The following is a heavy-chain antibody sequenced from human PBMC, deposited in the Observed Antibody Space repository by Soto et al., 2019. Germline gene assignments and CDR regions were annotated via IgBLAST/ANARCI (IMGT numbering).Heavy chain of an antibody. D-gene: IGHD2-15*01. CDR1: GGTFSSYT. Sequence: QVQLVQSGAEVKKPGSSVKVSCKASGGTFSSYTISWVRQAPGQGLEWMGRIIPILGIANYAQKFQGRVTIXVDLSXXTAYMELSSLRSEDTAVYYCARAGWSYYYYYGMDVWGQGTTVTVSS. J-gene: IGHJ6*02. CDR3: ARAGWSYYYYYGMDV. V-gene: IGHV1-69*02. CDR2: IIPILGIA.